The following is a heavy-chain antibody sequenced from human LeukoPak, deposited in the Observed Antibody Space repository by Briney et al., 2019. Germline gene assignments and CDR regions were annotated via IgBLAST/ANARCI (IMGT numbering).Heavy chain of an antibody. CDR2: ISSSSSYI. J-gene: IGHJ4*02. Sequence: PGGSLRLSCAASGFTFSTYGMNWVRQAPGKGLEWVSSISSSSSYIYYADSVKGRFTISGDNAKNSLYLQMNSLRAEDTAVYYCAKDTSLDYADYWGQGTLVTVSS. CDR1: GFTFSTYG. V-gene: IGHV3-21*04. CDR3: AKDTSLDYADY.